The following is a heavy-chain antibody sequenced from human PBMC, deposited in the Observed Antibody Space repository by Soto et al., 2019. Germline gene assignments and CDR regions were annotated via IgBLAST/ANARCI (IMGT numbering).Heavy chain of an antibody. D-gene: IGHD5-18*01. CDR2: ISSSSSYI. Sequence: EVQLVESGGGLVKPGGSLRLSCAASGFTFSSYSMNWVRQAPGKGLEWVSSISSSSSYIYYADSVKGRFTIARDNAKNSLYLQMNSLRAEDTAVYYCARVLGYSYGQSLDYWGQGTLVTVSS. J-gene: IGHJ4*02. V-gene: IGHV3-21*01. CDR1: GFTFSSYS. CDR3: ARVLGYSYGQSLDY.